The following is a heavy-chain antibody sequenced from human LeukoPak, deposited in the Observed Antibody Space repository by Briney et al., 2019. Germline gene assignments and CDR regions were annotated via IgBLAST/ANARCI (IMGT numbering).Heavy chain of an antibody. CDR2: ISGSGGST. CDR3: AKELGYCSSTSCFPFDY. J-gene: IGHJ4*02. CDR1: GFTFSSYA. Sequence: PGGSLRLSCAASGFTFSSYAMSWVRQAPGKGLEWVSAISGSGGSTYYADSVKGRFTISRDNSKNTLDLQMNSLRAEDMAVYYCAKELGYCSSTSCFPFDYWGQGTLVTVSS. V-gene: IGHV3-23*01. D-gene: IGHD2-2*03.